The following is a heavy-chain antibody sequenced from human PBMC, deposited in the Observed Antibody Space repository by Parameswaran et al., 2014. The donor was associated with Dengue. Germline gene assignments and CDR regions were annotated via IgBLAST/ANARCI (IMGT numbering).Heavy chain of an antibody. V-gene: IGHV3-15*07. J-gene: IGHJ5*02. CDR2: IKSKTDGGTT. CDR3: TRGDSSTSCYRCGFDP. D-gene: IGHD2-2*01. Sequence: KWIRQPPGKGLEWVGRIKSKTDGGTTDYAAPVKGRFTISRDDSKNTLYLQMNSLKTEDTAVYYCTRGDSSTSCYRCGFDPWGQGTLVTVSS.